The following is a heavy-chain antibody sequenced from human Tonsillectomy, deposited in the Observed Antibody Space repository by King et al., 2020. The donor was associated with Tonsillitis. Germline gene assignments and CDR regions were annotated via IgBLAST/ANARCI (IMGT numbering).Heavy chain of an antibody. CDR3: ARVGYNSYFDF. CDR1: GYTFNNYA. CDR2: INAYNGNT. V-gene: IGHV1-18*01. J-gene: IGHJ4*02. Sequence: QLVQSGAEVKKPGASVKVSCKTSGYTFNNYAINWVRQAPGQGLEWMGWINAYNGNTNYEQKFHGRVTMTTDTSTSTAYMEVGSLRFDDTAVYFCARVGYNSYFDFWGQGTLVTVSS. D-gene: IGHD1-1*01.